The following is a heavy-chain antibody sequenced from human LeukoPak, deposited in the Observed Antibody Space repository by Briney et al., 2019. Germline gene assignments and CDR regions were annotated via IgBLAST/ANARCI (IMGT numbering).Heavy chain of an antibody. J-gene: IGHJ4*02. CDR3: ARDYSSVAFDI. Sequence: PGGSLRLSCAASGFTFSSYEMNWVRQAPGKGLEWVSYISSSGSTIYYADSVKGRITISRDNAKNSLYLQMNSLRAEDTAVYYCARDYSSVAFDIWGQGTLVTVSS. CDR1: GFTFSSYE. V-gene: IGHV3-48*03. CDR2: ISSSGSTI. D-gene: IGHD6-19*01.